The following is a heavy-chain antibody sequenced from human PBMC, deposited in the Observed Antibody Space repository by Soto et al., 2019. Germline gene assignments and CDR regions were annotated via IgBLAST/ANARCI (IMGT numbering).Heavy chain of an antibody. Sequence: GGSLRLSCAASGFTFSSYAMSWVRQAPGKGLEWVSAISGSGGSTYYADSVKGRFTISRDNSKNTLYLQMNSLRAEDTAVYYCAKDHAGDGYNLHYFDYWGQGTLVTVSS. D-gene: IGHD5-12*01. J-gene: IGHJ4*02. CDR3: AKDHAGDGYNLHYFDY. CDR1: GFTFSSYA. CDR2: ISGSGGST. V-gene: IGHV3-23*01.